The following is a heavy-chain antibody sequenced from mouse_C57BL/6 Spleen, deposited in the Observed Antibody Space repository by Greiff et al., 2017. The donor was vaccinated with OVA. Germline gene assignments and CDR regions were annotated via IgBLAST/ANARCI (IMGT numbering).Heavy chain of an antibody. CDR1: GYSFTSYY. V-gene: IGHV1-66*01. D-gene: IGHD2-5*01. CDR3: ARGYSNYETWFAY. Sequence: VKLVESGPELVKPGASVKISCKASGYSFTSYYIHWVKQRPGQGLEWIGWIYPGSGNTKYNEKFKGKATLTADTSSSTAYMQLSSLTSEDSAVYYCARGYSNYETWFAYWGQGTLVTVSA. CDR2: IYPGSGNT. J-gene: IGHJ3*01.